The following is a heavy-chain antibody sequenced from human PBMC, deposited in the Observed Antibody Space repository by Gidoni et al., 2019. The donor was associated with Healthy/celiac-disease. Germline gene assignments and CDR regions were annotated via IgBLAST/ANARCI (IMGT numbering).Heavy chain of an antibody. CDR3: ATDPRGGDHF. D-gene: IGHD2-21*02. CDR1: GYTLTELS. CDR2: FDPEDGET. J-gene: IGHJ4*02. Sequence: QVQLVQSGAEVKKLGASVKVSCMVSGYTLTELSMHWVRQAPGKGREWMGGFDPEDGETNYAQKLQGRVTMTEDTSTDTAYLELSSLRSEDTAVYYCATDPRGGDHFWGQGTLVTVSS. V-gene: IGHV1-24*01.